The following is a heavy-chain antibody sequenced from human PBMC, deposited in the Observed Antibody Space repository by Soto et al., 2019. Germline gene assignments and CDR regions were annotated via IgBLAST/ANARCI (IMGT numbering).Heavy chain of an antibody. CDR3: AKDGQGYRTLTLNMDV. CDR1: GFTFSSFF. Sequence: PGGSLRLSCTASGFTFSSFFMNWVRQAPGKGPEWVSGIDTSGGVTKYADSVKGRFTISRDNSKNTLYLEMNSLRAEDTAIYYCAKDGQGYRTLTLNMDVWGQGTTVTVSS. D-gene: IGHD2-15*01. V-gene: IGHV3-23*01. CDR2: IDTSGGVT. J-gene: IGHJ6*02.